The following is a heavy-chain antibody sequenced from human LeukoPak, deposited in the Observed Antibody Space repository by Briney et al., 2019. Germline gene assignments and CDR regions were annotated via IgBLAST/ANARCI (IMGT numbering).Heavy chain of an antibody. CDR1: GFTFSSYW. CDR2: LKQDGSEN. V-gene: IGHV3-7*01. Sequence: GGSLRLSCVASGFTFSSYWMSWVRQAPGKGLEWVANLKQDGSENYYVDSVKGRFTISRHNAKNSLYLQMNSLRAEDTAVYYCTRLIWYFDYWGQGTLVTVSS. J-gene: IGHJ4*02. CDR3: TRLIWYFDY. D-gene: IGHD2-15*01.